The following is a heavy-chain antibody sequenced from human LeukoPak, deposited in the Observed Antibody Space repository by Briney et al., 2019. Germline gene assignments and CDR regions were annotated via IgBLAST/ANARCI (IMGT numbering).Heavy chain of an antibody. D-gene: IGHD3-10*01. CDR1: GYTFSNYD. CDR3: AREDYFGSGSFSNWFDP. Sequence: GASVKVSCKASGYTFSNYDINWVRQASGQGLEWMGWMNSNSGNTGYAQKFQGRVTMTWDTSTSTAYMELSSLRSEDTAVYYCAREDYFGSGSFSNWFDPWGQGTLVTVSS. V-gene: IGHV1-8*01. CDR2: MNSNSGNT. J-gene: IGHJ5*02.